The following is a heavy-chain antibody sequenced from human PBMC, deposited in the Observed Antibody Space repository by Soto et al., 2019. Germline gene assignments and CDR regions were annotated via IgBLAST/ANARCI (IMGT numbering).Heavy chain of an antibody. CDR1: GFTFSSYG. Sequence: QVQLVESGGGVVQPGRSLRLSCAASGFTFSSYGMHWVRQAPGKGLEWVAVISHDGSNKYFADSVKGRFTISRDNSQNTLYPHFNSLRAEDTAVYYCAKHLLVVAGYLPGMDVWGQGTTVTVSS. CDR3: AKHLLVVAGYLPGMDV. D-gene: IGHD6-19*01. CDR2: ISHDGSNK. V-gene: IGHV3-30*18. J-gene: IGHJ6*02.